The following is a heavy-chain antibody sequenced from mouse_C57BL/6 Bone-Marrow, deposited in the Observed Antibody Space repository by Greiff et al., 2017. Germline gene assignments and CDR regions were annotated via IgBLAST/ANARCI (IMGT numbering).Heavy chain of an antibody. J-gene: IGHJ4*01. CDR2: ISNGGGST. Sequence: EVKVVESGGGLVQPGGSLKLSCAASGFTFSDYYMYWVRQTPEKRLEWVAYISNGGGSTYYPDTVKGRFTISRDNAKNTLYLQMSRLKSEDTAMYYCARLGVYGNYLYAMDYWVQGTSVTVSS. CDR3: ARLGVYGNYLYAMDY. V-gene: IGHV5-12*01. CDR1: GFTFSDYY. D-gene: IGHD2-1*01.